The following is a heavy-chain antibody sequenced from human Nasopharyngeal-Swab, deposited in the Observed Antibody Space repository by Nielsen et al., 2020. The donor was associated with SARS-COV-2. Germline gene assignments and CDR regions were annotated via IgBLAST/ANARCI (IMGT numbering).Heavy chain of an antibody. CDR2: ISGSSSHT. CDR3: ARTSYYGSGSLDY. J-gene: IGHJ4*02. D-gene: IGHD3-10*01. V-gene: IGHV3-11*03. CDR1: GFTFSDYY. Sequence: GESLKISCAASGFTFSDYYMSWIRHIPGKGLEWVSYISGSSSHTSYADSVKGRFTISRDNAKNSLYLEMTSLRADDTAVYYCARTSYYGSGSLDYWVQGTQVTVPS.